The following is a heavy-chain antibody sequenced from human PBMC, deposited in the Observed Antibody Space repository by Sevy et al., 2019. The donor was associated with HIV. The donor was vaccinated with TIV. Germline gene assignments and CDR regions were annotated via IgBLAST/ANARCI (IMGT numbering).Heavy chain of an antibody. J-gene: IGHJ4*02. CDR3: ARDLEFYDYGDYGPAFMPDY. CDR1: GFTFSTYT. Sequence: GGSLRLSCAASGFTFSTYTMHWVRQSPGKGLEWVAVISLDGSSNSYEDSVKGRFTISRDIAKNTLHLQMNSLRAEDTAVYYCARDLEFYDYGDYGPAFMPDYWGQGTLVTVSS. D-gene: IGHD4-17*01. V-gene: IGHV3-30-3*01. CDR2: ISLDGSSN.